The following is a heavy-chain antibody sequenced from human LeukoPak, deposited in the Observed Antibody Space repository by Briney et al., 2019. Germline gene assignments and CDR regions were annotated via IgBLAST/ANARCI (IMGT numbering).Heavy chain of an antibody. CDR2: IYYSGST. CDR1: GGSISSYY. CDR3: ARGRFELPY. V-gene: IGHV4-59*01. Sequence: SETLSLTCTVSGGSISSYYWSWIRQPPGKGLEWIGYIYYSGSTNYNPSLKSRVAMSVDTSNNQFLLRLTSVTAADTALYYCARGRFELPYWGQGTLVTVSS. J-gene: IGHJ4*02. D-gene: IGHD2-15*01.